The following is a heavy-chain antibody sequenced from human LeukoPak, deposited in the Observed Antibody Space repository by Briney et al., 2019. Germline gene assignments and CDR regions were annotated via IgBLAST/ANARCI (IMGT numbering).Heavy chain of an antibody. V-gene: IGHV3-21*01. CDR2: ISSSSSYI. Sequence: GGSLRLSCAASGFTFSSYSMNWVRQAPGKGLEWVSSISSSSSYIYYADSVKGRFTIPRDNSKNTLYLQMNSLRAEDTAVYYCAKDAAYYDSSGYYYYYYYMDVWGKGTTVTVSS. J-gene: IGHJ6*03. D-gene: IGHD3-22*01. CDR1: GFTFSSYS. CDR3: AKDAAYYDSSGYYYYYYYMDV.